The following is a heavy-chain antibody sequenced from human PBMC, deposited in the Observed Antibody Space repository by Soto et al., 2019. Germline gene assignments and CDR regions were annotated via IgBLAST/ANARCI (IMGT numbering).Heavy chain of an antibody. Sequence: SETLSLTCAVYGLYFSGYYWSWIRQPPGKGLEWIGYIYYSGSTNYNPSLKSRVTISVDTSKNQFSLKLSSVTAADTAVYYCATENSSGWHWGQGTLVTVSS. CDR2: IYYSGST. CDR3: ATENSSGWH. J-gene: IGHJ4*02. V-gene: IGHV4-59*08. CDR1: GLYFSGYY. D-gene: IGHD6-19*01.